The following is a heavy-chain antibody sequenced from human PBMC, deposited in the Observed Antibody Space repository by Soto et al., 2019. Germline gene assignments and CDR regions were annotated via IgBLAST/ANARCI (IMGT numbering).Heavy chain of an antibody. CDR2: INPHGGIT. J-gene: IGHJ5*02. D-gene: IGHD3-3*01. Sequence: ASVKVSCKAPGDTFTSYYLNWVRQPPGQGLDWMGVINPHGGITKYAQKFQGRVTMTRDTSRRTVYMELRSLRSDDTAIYYCARSSGGNFGIIIEGSNWFDPWGQGTMVTVYS. CDR3: ARSSGGNFGIIIEGSNWFDP. CDR1: GDTFTSYY. V-gene: IGHV1-46*01.